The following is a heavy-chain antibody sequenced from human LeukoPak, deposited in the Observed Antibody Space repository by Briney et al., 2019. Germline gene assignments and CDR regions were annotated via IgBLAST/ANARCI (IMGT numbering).Heavy chain of an antibody. V-gene: IGHV3-23*01. CDR1: GFTFSIHA. Sequence: GGSLRLSCAASGFTFSIHAMSWVRQAPGKGLEWVSGISESGSNTYYADSVKGRFTISRDISKDTLYLQMNSLTTEDTAVYFCARNTHCGGDCYHVLDYWGQGTLVTVSS. CDR3: ARNTHCGGDCYHVLDY. J-gene: IGHJ4*02. D-gene: IGHD2-21*02. CDR2: ISESGSNT.